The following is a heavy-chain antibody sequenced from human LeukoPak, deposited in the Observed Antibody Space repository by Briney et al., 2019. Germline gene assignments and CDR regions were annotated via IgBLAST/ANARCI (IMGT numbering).Heavy chain of an antibody. Sequence: GGSLRLSCAASGFTFSTYWMSWVRQAPGKGLEWVANIKDDGSEKYYVDSVKGRFAISRDNAKNSLFLQMNSLRAEDTAAYYCARIRLRAFDIRGQGTMVTVPS. CDR1: GFTFSTYW. J-gene: IGHJ3*02. V-gene: IGHV3-7*05. D-gene: IGHD1-1*01. CDR3: ARIRLRAFDI. CDR2: IKDDGSEK.